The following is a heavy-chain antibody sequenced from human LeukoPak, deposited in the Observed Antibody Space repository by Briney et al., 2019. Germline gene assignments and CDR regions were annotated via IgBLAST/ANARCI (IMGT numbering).Heavy chain of an antibody. V-gene: IGHV4-39*07. Sequence: SETLSLTCTVSGGSISSSSYYWGWIRQPPGKGLEWIGSIYYSGSTYYNPSLKSRVTISVDTSKNQFSLKLSSVTAADTAVYYCARTPINCSSTSCYFLYFDYWGQGTLVTVSS. CDR2: IYYSGST. J-gene: IGHJ4*02. D-gene: IGHD2-2*01. CDR1: GGSISSSSYY. CDR3: ARTPINCSSTSCYFLYFDY.